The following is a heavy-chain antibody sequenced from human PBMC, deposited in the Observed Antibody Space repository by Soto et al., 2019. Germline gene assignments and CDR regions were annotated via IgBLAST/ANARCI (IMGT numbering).Heavy chain of an antibody. V-gene: IGHV1-69*13. J-gene: IGHJ5*02. CDR2: ITPIFGSH. CDR1: VGAFNLTP. D-gene: IGHD3-22*01. CDR3: ARRFDRGGYLGFDP. Sequence: SVKVSCKASVGAFNLTPMSWVRQAPGQGREWMGGITPIFGSHAYAQKLHGRVTITADESTNTVYMELSSQTSNDTAICYCARRFDRGGYLGFDPWGQGTLVTVSS.